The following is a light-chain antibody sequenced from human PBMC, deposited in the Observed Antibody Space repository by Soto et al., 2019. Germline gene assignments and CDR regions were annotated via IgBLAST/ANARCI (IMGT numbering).Light chain of an antibody. V-gene: IGKV1-5*03. J-gene: IGKJ4*01. Sequence: DIQMTQSPSTLSASVGDSVTITCRASQRISPWLAWYQQKPGKAPTLLIYKASSLEGGVPSRFSGSGSGTDFNITISSLQPDDFATYYCQQYNTYPLTFCGGTTVEIK. CDR1: QRISPW. CDR3: QQYNTYPLT. CDR2: KAS.